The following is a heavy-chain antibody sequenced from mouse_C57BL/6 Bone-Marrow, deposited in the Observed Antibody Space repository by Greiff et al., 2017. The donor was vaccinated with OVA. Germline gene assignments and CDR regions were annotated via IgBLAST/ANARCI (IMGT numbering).Heavy chain of an antibody. V-gene: IGHV1-53*01. Sequence: QVQLQQPGTELVKPGASVKLSCKASGYTFTSYWMHWVKQRPGQGLEWIGNINPSNGGTNYNEKFKSKATLTVDKSSSTAYMQLSSLTSEDSAVYYCARPKGITPVERYYFDYWGQGTTLTVSS. CDR2: INPSNGGT. D-gene: IGHD1-1*01. CDR3: ARPKGITPVERYYFDY. J-gene: IGHJ2*01. CDR1: GYTFTSYW.